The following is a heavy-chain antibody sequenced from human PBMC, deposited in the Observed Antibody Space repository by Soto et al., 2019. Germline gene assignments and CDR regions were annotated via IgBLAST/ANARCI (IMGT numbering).Heavy chain of an antibody. J-gene: IGHJ4*02. D-gene: IGHD6-13*01. CDR3: ARYAGSSWFDY. CDR2: INYSGRT. V-gene: IGHV4-59*01. Sequence: SETLSLTCTVSGGSISTYYWSWIRQPPGKGLEWIGYINYSGRTNYNPSLKSRVTMSLDTSKNQFSLKLRSVTAADTAVFYCARYAGSSWFDYWGQGTMVTVYS. CDR1: GGSISTYY.